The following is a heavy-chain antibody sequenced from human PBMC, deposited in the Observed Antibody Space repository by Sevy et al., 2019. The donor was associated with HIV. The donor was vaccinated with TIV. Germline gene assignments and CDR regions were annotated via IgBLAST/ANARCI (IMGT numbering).Heavy chain of an antibody. CDR2: IYSDGST. Sequence: GGSLRLSCVVSGFSVSSNYMSWVRQAPGKGLEWVSNIYSDGSTYYAASVRGRFTISRDTSTNTVYLEMKSVRAEDTAVYYCTREDIVLGEDNYYGMDVWGHGTTVTVSS. CDR1: GFSVSSNY. D-gene: IGHD2-15*01. CDR3: TREDIVLGEDNYYGMDV. J-gene: IGHJ6*02. V-gene: IGHV3-53*01.